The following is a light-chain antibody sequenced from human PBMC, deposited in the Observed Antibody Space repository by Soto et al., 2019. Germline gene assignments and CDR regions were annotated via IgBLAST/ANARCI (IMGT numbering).Light chain of an antibody. CDR1: QSISSW. J-gene: IGKJ1*01. V-gene: IGKV1-5*01. Sequence: DIRMTQSPSTLSASVGDRVAITCRASQSISSWLAWYQQKPGKAPKVLIYDSSSLESGVPSRFSGSESGPEFTLTISSLQPDDIATYYCQQYTETSGTFGQGTKVDIK. CDR3: QQYTETSGT. CDR2: DSS.